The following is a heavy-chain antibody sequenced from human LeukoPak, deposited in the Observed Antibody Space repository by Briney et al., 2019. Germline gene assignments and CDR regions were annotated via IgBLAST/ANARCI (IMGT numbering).Heavy chain of an antibody. CDR2: IIPILGIA. CDR1: GGTFSSYT. CDR3: ARGVYYSNPYYYYYIDV. D-gene: IGHD4-11*01. J-gene: IGHJ6*03. V-gene: IGHV1-69*02. Sequence: SSVKVSCKASGGTFSSYTISWVRQAPGRGLEWMGRIIPILGIANYAQKFQGRVTITADKSTSTAYMELSSLRSEDTAVYYCARGVYYSNPYYYYYIDVWGKGTTVTVSS.